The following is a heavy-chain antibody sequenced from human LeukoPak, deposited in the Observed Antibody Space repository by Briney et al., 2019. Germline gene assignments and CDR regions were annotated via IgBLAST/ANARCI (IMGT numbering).Heavy chain of an antibody. D-gene: IGHD3/OR15-3a*01. Sequence: SETLSLTCAVYGGSFSGYYWSWIRQPPGKGLEWIGEINHSGSTKYNPSLKSRVTISVDTSKNQFSLKLSCVTATDTAVYDCARLTGLARWDYWGQGTLVTVSS. J-gene: IGHJ4*02. CDR2: INHSGST. CDR1: GGSFSGYY. V-gene: IGHV4-34*01. CDR3: ARLTGLARWDY.